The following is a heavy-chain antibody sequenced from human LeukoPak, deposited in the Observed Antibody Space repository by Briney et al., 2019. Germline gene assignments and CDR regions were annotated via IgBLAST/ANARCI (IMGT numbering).Heavy chain of an antibody. CDR1: GFTFSSYN. J-gene: IGHJ4*02. Sequence: PGGSLRLSCAASGFTFSSYNMNWVRQAPGKGLEWVSYITSGGSTIYYADSVKGRFTISRDNAKNSLYLQMKSLRDEDTAVYYCALLYGSQTTIDCWGQGTLVTVSS. CDR3: ALLYGSQTTIDC. CDR2: ITSGGSTI. D-gene: IGHD6-13*01. V-gene: IGHV3-48*02.